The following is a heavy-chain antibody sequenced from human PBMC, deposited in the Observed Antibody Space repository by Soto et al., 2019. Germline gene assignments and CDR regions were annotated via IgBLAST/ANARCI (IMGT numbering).Heavy chain of an antibody. CDR1: GGTFSSYA. J-gene: IGHJ6*04. CDR2: IIPIFGTA. Sequence: QVQLVQSGAEVQKPGSSVKVSCKASGGTFSSYAISWVRQAPGQGLEWLGGIIPIFGTANYAQKFQGRVTSTADDSTSTAYMELSSLSSEDTAVYYCARDTRDSSGYSVFLNYYGMDVWGEGPTVTVSS. D-gene: IGHD3-22*01. V-gene: IGHV1-69*01. CDR3: ARDTRDSSGYSVFLNYYGMDV.